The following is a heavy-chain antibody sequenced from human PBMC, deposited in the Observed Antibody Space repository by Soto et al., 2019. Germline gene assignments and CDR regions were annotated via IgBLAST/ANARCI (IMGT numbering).Heavy chain of an antibody. J-gene: IGHJ5*02. Sequence: QVQLQESGPGLVKPSQTLSLTCTVSGGSISSGGYYWSWIRQHPGKGLEWIGYIYYSGSTYYNPSLKRRVTISVDTSKNQFALKLSSVTAADTAVYYCARDRKSGSYLQNQRGYNWFDPWGQGTLVTVSS. CDR3: ARDRKSGSYLQNQRGYNWFDP. CDR2: IYYSGST. D-gene: IGHD1-26*01. CDR1: GGSISSGGYY. V-gene: IGHV4-31*03.